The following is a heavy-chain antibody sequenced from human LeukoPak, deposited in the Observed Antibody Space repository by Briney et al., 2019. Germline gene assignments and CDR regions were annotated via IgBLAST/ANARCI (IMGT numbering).Heavy chain of an antibody. V-gene: IGHV3-23*01. CDR3: ARGLSGVTGYTYGRGIDY. CDR1: GFTFSSYA. Sequence: GGSLRLSCAASGFTFSSYAMSWVRQAPGKGLEWVSAISGSGGSTYYADSVKGRFTISRDNSKNTLYLQMNSLRAEDTAVYYCARGLSGVTGYTYGRGIDYWGQGTLVTVSS. CDR2: ISGSGGST. J-gene: IGHJ4*02. D-gene: IGHD5-18*01.